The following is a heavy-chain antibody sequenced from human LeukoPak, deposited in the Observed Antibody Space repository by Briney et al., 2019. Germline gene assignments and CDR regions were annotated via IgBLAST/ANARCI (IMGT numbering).Heavy chain of an antibody. J-gene: IGHJ3*02. Sequence: SETLSLTCTVSGGSISSSSYYWGWSRQPPGKVLEWVGSIYYGGSTYYNPSLKSRVTIPVDTSKNQSSLQLSSVTAADTAVYYCARPFGGYDSSGYYLNDAFDIWGQGTTVTVSS. CDR3: ARPFGGYDSSGYYLNDAFDI. D-gene: IGHD3-22*01. CDR2: IYYGGST. V-gene: IGHV4-39*01. CDR1: GGSISSSSYY.